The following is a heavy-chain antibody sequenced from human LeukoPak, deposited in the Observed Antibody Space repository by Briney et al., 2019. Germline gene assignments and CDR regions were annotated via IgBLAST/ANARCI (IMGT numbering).Heavy chain of an antibody. CDR2: IKDDGSTT. CDR3: HPLAFVTN. J-gene: IGHJ4*02. D-gene: IGHD2-8*01. V-gene: IGHV3-74*01. CDR1: GFTFGGRL. Sequence: PGGSLRLSCTVSGFTFGGRLMHWVRQAPGQGLVWVALIKDDGSTTNYADSVKGRFTASRDDAKNTVYLQMSSLRAEDTAVYYCHPLAFVTNWGQGTLVTVSS.